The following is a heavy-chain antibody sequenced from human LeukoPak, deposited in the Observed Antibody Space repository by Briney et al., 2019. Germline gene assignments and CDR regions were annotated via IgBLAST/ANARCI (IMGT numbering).Heavy chain of an antibody. CDR3: ARGAYGLGSSHNYYGMDV. D-gene: IGHD3-10*01. CDR1: GYSFGNRW. V-gene: IGHV5-51*01. J-gene: IGHJ6*02. CDR2: IYPDDSDT. Sequence: GESLKISCKGSGYSFGNRWIGRVRQMPGKGLEWMGIIYPDDSDTIYSPSFEGQVTISADKSISTAYLQWSSLKASDTAMYYCARGAYGLGSSHNYYGMDVWGQGTTVTVSS.